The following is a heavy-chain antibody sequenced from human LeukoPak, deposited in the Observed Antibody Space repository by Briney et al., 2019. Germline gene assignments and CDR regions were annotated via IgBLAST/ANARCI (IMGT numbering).Heavy chain of an antibody. CDR1: GDSVSSNSAA. Sequence: SQTLSLTCAISGDSVSSNSAAWNWIRQSPSRGLEWLGRTYYRSKWYNDYAVSVKSRITINPDTPKNQFSLQLNSVTPEDTAVYYCARDPGTTGTTREAFDIWGQGTMVTVSS. D-gene: IGHD1-1*01. CDR3: ARDPGTTGTTREAFDI. V-gene: IGHV6-1*01. CDR2: TYYRSKWYN. J-gene: IGHJ3*02.